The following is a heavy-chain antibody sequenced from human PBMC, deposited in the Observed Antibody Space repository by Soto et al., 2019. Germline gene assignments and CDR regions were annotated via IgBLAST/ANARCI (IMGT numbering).Heavy chain of an antibody. CDR1: GVTVSSNY. D-gene: IGHD4-17*01. V-gene: IGHV3-53*04. CDR2: IYSGGST. Sequence: PGGSLRLSWAASGVTVSSNYKSWVRQAPGKGLEWVSVIYSGGSTYYADSVKGRFTISRHNSKNTLYLQMNSLRAEDTAVYYCARHYGDYRGNFDYWGQGTLVTVSS. J-gene: IGHJ4*02. CDR3: ARHYGDYRGNFDY.